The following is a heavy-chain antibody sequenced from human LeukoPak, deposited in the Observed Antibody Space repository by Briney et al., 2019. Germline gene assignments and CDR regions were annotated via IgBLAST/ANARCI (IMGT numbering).Heavy chain of an antibody. Sequence: PGGSLRLSCAASGFTFISYGMSWVRQAPGKGLEWGSAISASGGNTYYADAVKGRFTISRDNSKNTLYLQMNSLRGEDTAVYYCAKDWGAYCSGGSCYGDFDYWGQGTLVTVSS. CDR2: ISASGGNT. J-gene: IGHJ4*02. CDR1: GFTFISYG. V-gene: IGHV3-23*01. CDR3: AKDWGAYCSGGSCYGDFDY. D-gene: IGHD2-15*01.